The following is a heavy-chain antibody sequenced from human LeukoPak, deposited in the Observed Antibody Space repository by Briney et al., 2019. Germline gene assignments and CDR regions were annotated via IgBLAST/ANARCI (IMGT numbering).Heavy chain of an antibody. D-gene: IGHD3-3*01. CDR3: ARVYYDFWSGDTAFDY. Sequence: GGSLRLSCAASGFTVSSNYMSWVRQAPGKGLEWVSVIYSGGSTYCADSVKGRFTISRDNSKNTLYLQMNSLRAEDTAVYYCARVYYDFWSGDTAFDYWGQGTLVTVSS. J-gene: IGHJ4*02. CDR2: IYSGGST. CDR1: GFTVSSNY. V-gene: IGHV3-66*02.